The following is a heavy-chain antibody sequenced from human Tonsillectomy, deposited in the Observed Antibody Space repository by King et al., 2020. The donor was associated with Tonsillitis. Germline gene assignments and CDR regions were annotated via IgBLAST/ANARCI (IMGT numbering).Heavy chain of an antibody. D-gene: IGHD4-17*01. CDR3: ARVRGATGTSTGTYFDY. CDR2: ISSSSSYI. J-gene: IGHJ4*02. CDR1: GFTFSSYS. Sequence: VQLVESGGGLVKPGGPLRLSCAASGFTFSSYSMNWVRQAPGKGLEWVSFISSSSSYIYYADSVKGRFTISRDNAKNSLYLQMNSLRAEDTAVYYCARVRGATGTSTGTYFDYWGQGTLVTVSS. V-gene: IGHV3-21*01.